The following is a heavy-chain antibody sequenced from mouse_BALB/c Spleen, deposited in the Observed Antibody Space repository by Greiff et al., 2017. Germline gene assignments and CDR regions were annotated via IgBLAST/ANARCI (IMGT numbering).Heavy chain of an antibody. J-gene: IGHJ2*01. CDR1: GFTFSSYT. D-gene: IGHD2-1*01. CDR2: ISDGGSYT. Sequence: EVQLVESGGGLVQPGGSLKLSCAASGFTFSSYTMYWVRQTPEKRLEWVATISDGGSYTYYPDSVKGRFTISRDNAKNNLYLQMSSLKAEDTAMYYCERGGYGNYEGFDYWGQGTTLTVSA. V-gene: IGHV5-4*02. CDR3: ERGGYGNYEGFDY.